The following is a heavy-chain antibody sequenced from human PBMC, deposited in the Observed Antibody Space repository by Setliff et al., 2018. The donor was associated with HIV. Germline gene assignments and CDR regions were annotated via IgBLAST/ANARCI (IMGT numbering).Heavy chain of an antibody. CDR1: GFTFSSYE. Sequence: LSLSCAASGFTFSSYEMSWVRHAPGKGLEWVSYISSGGGTIYYADSVKGRFTISRDNAKNSLYLQMNSLRAEDTAVYYCARDGHPYYDFWSGYFRTPGYYFDYWGQGTLVTVSS. CDR2: ISSGGGTI. D-gene: IGHD3-3*01. V-gene: IGHV3-48*03. CDR3: ARDGHPYYDFWSGYFRTPGYYFDY. J-gene: IGHJ4*02.